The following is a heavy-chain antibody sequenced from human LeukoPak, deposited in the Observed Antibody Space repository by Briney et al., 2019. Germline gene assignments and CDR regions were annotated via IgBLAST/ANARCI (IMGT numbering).Heavy chain of an antibody. D-gene: IGHD4-11*01. CDR2: INPNSGGT. CDR3: ARISDYSDYRLFDY. J-gene: IGHJ4*02. Sequence: ASVQDSCKAGGYTFTGYYMHWVRQAPGQGLLWMGWINPNSGGTNYAQKFQGRVTMTRDTSISTAYMELSRLRSDDTAVYYCARISDYSDYRLFDYWGQGTLVTVSS. CDR1: GYTFTGYY. V-gene: IGHV1-2*02.